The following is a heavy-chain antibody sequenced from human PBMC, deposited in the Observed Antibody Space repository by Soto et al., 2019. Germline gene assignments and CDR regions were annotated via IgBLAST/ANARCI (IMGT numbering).Heavy chain of an antibody. D-gene: IGHD4-4*01. Sequence: GGSLRLSCAASGFTFSSYAMSWVRQAPGKGLEWVSAISGSGGSTYYADSVKGRFTISRDNSKNTLYLQMNSLRAEDTAVYYCAKVPLPRGTVRPSLGYWGQGTLVTVSS. V-gene: IGHV3-23*01. CDR3: AKVPLPRGTVRPSLGY. J-gene: IGHJ4*02. CDR1: GFTFSSYA. CDR2: ISGSGGST.